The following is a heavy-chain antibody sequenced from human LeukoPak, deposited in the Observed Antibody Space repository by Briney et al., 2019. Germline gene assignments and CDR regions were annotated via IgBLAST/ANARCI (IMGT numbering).Heavy chain of an antibody. CDR2: IIGSGVGT. D-gene: IGHD4-17*01. V-gene: IGHV3-23*01. CDR1: GFLFTNFA. J-gene: IGHJ2*01. Sequence: PGGSLRLSCTASGFLFTNFAMSWVRQAPGRGLEWVSAIIGSGVGTYYADSVKGRFTISRDNSKNTLYLLMNSLRAEDTAVYYCANGPDYGDFYWYFDLWGRGTLVTVSS. CDR3: ANGPDYGDFYWYFDL.